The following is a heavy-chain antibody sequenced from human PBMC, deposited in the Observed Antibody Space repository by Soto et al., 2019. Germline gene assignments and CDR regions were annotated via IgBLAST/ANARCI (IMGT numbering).Heavy chain of an antibody. D-gene: IGHD2-21*01. V-gene: IGHV4-59*12. J-gene: IGHJ4*02. Sequence: PSETLSVTCTVSGGSISGYYWSWIRQPPGKGLEWIGYVYYSGSTTYNPSLKSRVTISADTSKNQFSLRLSSVTAADTAVYYCARDGQSCRDSTCSWYFQYWGQGALVTVSS. CDR3: ARDGQSCRDSTCSWYFQY. CDR1: GGSISGYY. CDR2: VYYSGST.